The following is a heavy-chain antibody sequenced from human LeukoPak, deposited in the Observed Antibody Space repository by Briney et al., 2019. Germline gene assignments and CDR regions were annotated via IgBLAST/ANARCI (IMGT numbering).Heavy chain of an antibody. Sequence: GGSLRLSCAASGFTFSRSTMHWVRQAPGKGLEWVAVISYDGSNKYYADSVKGRFPISRDNSKSTLYLQMNSLRAEDTAVYYCAKDLGLRAYHYYGMDVWGQGTTVTVSS. D-gene: IGHD3-10*01. CDR3: AKDLGLRAYHYYGMDV. CDR2: ISYDGSNK. J-gene: IGHJ6*02. V-gene: IGHV3-30-3*01. CDR1: GFTFSRST.